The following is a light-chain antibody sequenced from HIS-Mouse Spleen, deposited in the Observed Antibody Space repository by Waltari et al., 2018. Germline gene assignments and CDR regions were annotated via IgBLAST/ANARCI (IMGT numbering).Light chain of an antibody. CDR1: QSVSSSY. CDR2: GAS. CDR3: QQYGSSPT. Sequence: EIVLTQSPGTLSLSPGERATLSCRASQSVSSSYLALYQQKPGQAPRLLIYGASSRATGIPDRFSGSGSGTDFTLTISRLEPEEFAVYYCQQYGSSPTFGQGTKVEIK. V-gene: IGKV3-20*01. J-gene: IGKJ1*01.